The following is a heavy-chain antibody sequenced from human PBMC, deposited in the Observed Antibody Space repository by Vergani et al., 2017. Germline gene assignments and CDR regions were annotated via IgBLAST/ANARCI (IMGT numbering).Heavy chain of an antibody. CDR1: GFTFSSYA. CDR3: AKDGYSSGWYLSSRYFDL. CDR2: ISWNSGSI. D-gene: IGHD6-19*01. V-gene: IGHV3-9*01. Sequence: EVQLLESGGGLVQPGGSLRLSCAASGFTFSSYAMHWVRQAPGKGLGWVSGISWNSGSIGYADSVKGRFTISRDNAKNSLYLQMNSLRAEDTALYYCAKDGYSSGWYLSSRYFDLWGRGTLVTVSS. J-gene: IGHJ2*01.